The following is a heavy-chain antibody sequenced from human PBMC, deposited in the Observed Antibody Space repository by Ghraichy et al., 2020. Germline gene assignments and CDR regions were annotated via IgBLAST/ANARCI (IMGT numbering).Heavy chain of an antibody. Sequence: SETLSLTCTVSGGSISSGGYYWSWIRQHPGKGLEWIGYIYYSGSTYYNPSLKSRVTISVDTSKNQFSLKLSSVTAADTAVYYCARAFKSDFDRYFNWFDPWGQGTLVTVSS. J-gene: IGHJ5*02. CDR3: ARAFKSDFDRYFNWFDP. V-gene: IGHV4-31*03. CDR1: GGSISSGGYY. D-gene: IGHD3-9*01. CDR2: IYYSGST.